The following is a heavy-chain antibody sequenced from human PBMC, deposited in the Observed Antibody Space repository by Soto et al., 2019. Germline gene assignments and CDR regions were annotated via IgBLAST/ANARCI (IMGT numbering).Heavy chain of an antibody. J-gene: IGHJ4*02. CDR1: GGSIGIYH. Sequence: SETLSLTCTVSGGSIGIYHWNWIRQPPGERLEWIGYIHSSGTANYNPSLKSRVTISVDPSQNLFSLRLSPVTAADTAVYYCARGGGSSWDQIFDYWGQGSPVTVSS. V-gene: IGHV4-59*08. CDR2: IHSSGTA. CDR3: ARGGGSSWDQIFDY. D-gene: IGHD6-13*01.